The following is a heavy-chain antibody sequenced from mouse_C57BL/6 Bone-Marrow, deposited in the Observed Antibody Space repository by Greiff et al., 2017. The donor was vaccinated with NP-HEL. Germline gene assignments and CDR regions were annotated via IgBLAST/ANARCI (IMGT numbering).Heavy chain of an antibody. J-gene: IGHJ1*03. CDR1: GYTFTSYW. Sequence: VQLQQPGAELVKPGASVKLSCKASGYTFTSYWMHWVKQRPGQGLEWIGMIHPNSGSTNYNEKFKSKATLTVDKSSSTAYMQLSSLTSEDSAVYYYARYDGYPDWYFDVWGTGTTVTVSS. CDR2: IHPNSGST. D-gene: IGHD2-3*01. V-gene: IGHV1-64*01. CDR3: ARYDGYPDWYFDV.